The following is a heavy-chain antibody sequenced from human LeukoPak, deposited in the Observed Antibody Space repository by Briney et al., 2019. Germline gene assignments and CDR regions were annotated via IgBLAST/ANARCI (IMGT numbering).Heavy chain of an antibody. V-gene: IGHV3-23*01. D-gene: IGHD3-10*01. Sequence: GGSLRLSCAASGLTFSSYGMSWVRQAPGKGLEWVSAISGSGGSTYYADSVKGRFTISRDNSKNTLYLQMNSLRAEDTAVYYCAKFRYYYGSGSYPFDYWGQGTLVTVSS. CDR2: ISGSGGST. CDR1: GLTFSSYG. J-gene: IGHJ4*02. CDR3: AKFRYYYGSGSYPFDY.